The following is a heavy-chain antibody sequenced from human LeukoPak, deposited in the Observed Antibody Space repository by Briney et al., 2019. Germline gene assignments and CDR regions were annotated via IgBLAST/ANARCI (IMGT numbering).Heavy chain of an antibody. CDR2: ISAYNGNT. D-gene: IGHD3-22*01. Sequence: GASVKVSCKASGYTFTSYGISWVRQAPGQGLEWMGWISAYNGNTNYAQKLQGRVTMTTDTSTSTAYMELRSLRSDDTAVYYCARAQVHPGGYYYLYDYWGQGTLVTVSS. CDR3: ARAQVHPGGYYYLYDY. J-gene: IGHJ4*02. CDR1: GYTFTSYG. V-gene: IGHV1-18*01.